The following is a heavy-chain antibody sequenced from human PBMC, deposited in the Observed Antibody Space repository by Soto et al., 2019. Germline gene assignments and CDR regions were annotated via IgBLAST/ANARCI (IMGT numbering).Heavy chain of an antibody. V-gene: IGHV3-9*01. CDR1: GFNFGDYA. J-gene: IGHJ6*02. CDR2: VSWTSEIL. Sequence: LRLSCEASGFNFGDYAMHWVRQAPGKGLEWVSGVSWTSEILGYAVYVKVRFTISRDNAQHSLYLEMNSLRTEDTALYYCAKDRVPCSGNKCFGLYYYYGMDIWGQGTTVTVSS. D-gene: IGHD2-15*01. CDR3: AKDRVPCSGNKCFGLYYYYGMDI.